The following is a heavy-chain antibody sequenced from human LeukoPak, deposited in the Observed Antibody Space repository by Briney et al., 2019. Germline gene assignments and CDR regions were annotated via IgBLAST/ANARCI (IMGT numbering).Heavy chain of an antibody. J-gene: IGHJ4*02. CDR1: GFPFKDYH. Sequence: PGGAPRPSRAAPGFPFKDYHMGWNRPAPRKGMGVVSYISSSGSTLYYADSVKGRFTISRDNAKNSLYLQMNSLRAEDTAVNYCASSFFENDSPDYWGQGTLVTVSS. V-gene: IGHV3-11*04. CDR3: ASSFFENDSPDY. CDR2: ISSSGSTL. D-gene: IGHD3-3*01.